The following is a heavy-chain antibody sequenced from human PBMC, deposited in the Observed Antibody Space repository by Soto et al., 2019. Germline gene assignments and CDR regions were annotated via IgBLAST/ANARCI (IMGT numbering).Heavy chain of an antibody. V-gene: IGHV3-23*01. Sequence: GGSLRLSCAASGFTFSSYAMSWVRQAPGKGLEWVSAISGSGGSTYYADSVKGRFTISRDNSKNTLYLQMNSLRAEDTAVYYCAKDLFIVVVTAAPFDYWGQGTLVTVSS. J-gene: IGHJ4*02. CDR1: GFTFSSYA. CDR3: AKDLFIVVVTAAPFDY. D-gene: IGHD2-21*02. CDR2: ISGSGGST.